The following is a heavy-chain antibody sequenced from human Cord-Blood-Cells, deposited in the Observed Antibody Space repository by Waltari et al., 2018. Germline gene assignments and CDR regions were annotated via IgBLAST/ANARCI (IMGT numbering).Heavy chain of an antibody. D-gene: IGHD7-27*01. V-gene: IGHV4-59*11. Sequence: QVQLQESGPGLVKPSETLSLTCTVSGGSISSHYWRWIRQPPGKGLEWIGYIYYSGSTNYNPSLKSRVTISVDTSKNQFSLKLSSVTAADTAVYYCARFPSTGDRAFDLWGRGTLVTVSS. CDR2: IYYSGST. CDR3: ARFPSTGDRAFDL. CDR1: GGSISSHY. J-gene: IGHJ2*01.